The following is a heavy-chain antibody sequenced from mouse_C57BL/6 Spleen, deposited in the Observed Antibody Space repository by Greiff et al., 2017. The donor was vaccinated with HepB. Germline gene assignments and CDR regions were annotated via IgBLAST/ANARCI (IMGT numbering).Heavy chain of an antibody. CDR3: ARAGDYDGAMDY. CDR1: GFTFSDYG. Sequence: EVMLVESGGGLVKPGGSLKLSCAASGFTFSDYGMHWVRQAPEKGLEWVAYISSGSSTIYYADTVKGRITISRDNAKNTLFLQMTSLRSEDTAMYYCARAGDYDGAMDYWGQGTSVTVSS. CDR2: ISSGSSTI. V-gene: IGHV5-17*01. D-gene: IGHD2-4*01. J-gene: IGHJ4*01.